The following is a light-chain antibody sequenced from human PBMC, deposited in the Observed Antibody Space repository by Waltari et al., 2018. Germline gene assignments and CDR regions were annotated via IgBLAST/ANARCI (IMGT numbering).Light chain of an antibody. V-gene: IGKV4-1*01. Sequence: DIVMTQSPESLAVSLGERATISCKTSESVLYSSNNKNHLAWYQQKPGQPPRLLLYWASTRESGVPDRFIGSGSETDFTLTVTSLQAEDEAVYYCQQYYNTPLTFGGGTKVEVK. CDR3: QQYYNTPLT. CDR2: WAS. CDR1: ESVLYSSNNKNH. J-gene: IGKJ4*01.